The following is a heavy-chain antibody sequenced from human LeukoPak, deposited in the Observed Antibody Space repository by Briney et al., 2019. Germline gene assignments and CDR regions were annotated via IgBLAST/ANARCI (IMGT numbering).Heavy chain of an antibody. CDR3: ARDLKRSRARWENLGFDP. Sequence: ASVKVSCKASGYTFSGNFMHWVRQAPGQGLEWMGWISTYNGNTNYAQMLQGRVTMTTDTSTSTAYMELRSLRSDDTAVYYCARDLKRSRARWENLGFDPWGQGTLVTVSS. D-gene: IGHD1-26*01. CDR2: ISTYNGNT. V-gene: IGHV1-18*04. J-gene: IGHJ5*02. CDR1: GYTFSGNF.